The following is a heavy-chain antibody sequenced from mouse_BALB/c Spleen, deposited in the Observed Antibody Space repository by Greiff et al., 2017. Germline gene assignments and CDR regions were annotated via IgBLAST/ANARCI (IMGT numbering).Heavy chain of an antibody. Sequence: VQLQQSGPGLVAPSQSLSITCTVSGFSLTSYGVHWVRQPPGKGLEWLGVIWAGGSTNYNSALMSRLSISKDNSKSQVFLKMNSLQTDDTAMYYCARDLIYYCGSSYAMDYWGQGTSVTVSS. D-gene: IGHD1-1*01. V-gene: IGHV2-9*02. J-gene: IGHJ4*01. CDR3: ARDLIYYCGSSYAMDY. CDR2: IWAGGST. CDR1: GFSLTSYG.